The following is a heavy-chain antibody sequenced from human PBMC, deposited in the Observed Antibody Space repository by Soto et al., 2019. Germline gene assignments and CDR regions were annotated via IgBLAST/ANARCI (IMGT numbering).Heavy chain of an antibody. CDR1: GFTFSSYS. V-gene: IGHV3-48*01. D-gene: IGHD2-15*01. Sequence: GGSLRLSCAASGFTFSSYSMNWVRQAPGKGLEWVSYISSSSSTIYYADSVKGRFTISRDNAKNSLYLQMNSLRAEDTAVYYCARDVCPEGGGSCYSDYWGQGTLVTVSS. CDR2: ISSSSSTI. J-gene: IGHJ4*02. CDR3: ARDVCPEGGGSCYSDY.